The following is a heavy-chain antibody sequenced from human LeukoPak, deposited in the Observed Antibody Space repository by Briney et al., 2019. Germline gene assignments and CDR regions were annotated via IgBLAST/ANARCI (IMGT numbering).Heavy chain of an antibody. CDR3: ATIRDSSSWAFDY. D-gene: IGHD6-13*01. CDR1: GFTFIDSW. V-gene: IGHV3-15*01. Sequence: GGSLRLSCAASGFTFIDSWMSWLRQAPGKGLEWVGRIKSKAGGGKPEYAEPVKGRFTISRDDSQNTLYVKMDSLTTDDTAVYYCATIRDSSSWAFDYWGQGTLVTVSS. CDR2: IKSKAGGGKP. J-gene: IGHJ4*02.